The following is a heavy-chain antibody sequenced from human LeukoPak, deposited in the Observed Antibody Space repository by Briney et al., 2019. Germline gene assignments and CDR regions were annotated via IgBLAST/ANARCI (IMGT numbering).Heavy chain of an antibody. Sequence: PGGSLRLSCAASGFTFSSYAMHWVRQAPGKGLEWVAVISYDGSNKYYADSVKGRFTISRDNSKNTLYLQMNSLRAEDTAVYYCARDPKYSGGIGYWGQGTLVTVSS. CDR3: ARDPKYSGGIGY. V-gene: IGHV3-30-3*01. CDR2: ISYDGSNK. CDR1: GFTFSSYA. J-gene: IGHJ4*02. D-gene: IGHD1-26*01.